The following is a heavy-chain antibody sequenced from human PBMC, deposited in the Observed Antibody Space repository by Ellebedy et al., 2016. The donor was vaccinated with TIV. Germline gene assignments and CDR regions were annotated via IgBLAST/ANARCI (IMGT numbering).Heavy chain of an antibody. CDR1: GGSISSYY. V-gene: IGHV4-59*12. Sequence: MPGGSLRLSCTVSGGSISSYYWSWIRQPPGKGLEWIGYIYHSGSTNYNPSLKSRVSISIDTSKNQFSLQLTSVTAADTAVYYCARDQSMQDSRSYYNSWFDPWGQGILVTVSS. J-gene: IGHJ5*02. CDR3: ARDQSMQDSRSYYNSWFDP. D-gene: IGHD3-22*01. CDR2: IYHSGST.